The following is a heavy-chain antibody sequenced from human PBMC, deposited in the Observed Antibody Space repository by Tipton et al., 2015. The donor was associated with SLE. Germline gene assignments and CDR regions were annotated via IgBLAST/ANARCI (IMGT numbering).Heavy chain of an antibody. Sequence: TLSLTCTVSGVSLSTSRYYCGWIRQSPGQGLEWIGYIYASGSSNYNPSLKSRVTISGDMYKNQSSLRLSSVTAADTAVYFCARYRGDLLVFDYCGQGTPVTISS. V-gene: IGHV4-61*05. CDR1: GVSLSTSRYY. J-gene: IGHJ4*02. CDR2: IYASGSS. CDR3: ARYRGDLLVFDY. D-gene: IGHD1-26*01.